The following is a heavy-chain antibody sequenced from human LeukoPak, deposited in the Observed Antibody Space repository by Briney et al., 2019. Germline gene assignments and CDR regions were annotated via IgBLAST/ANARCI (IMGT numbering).Heavy chain of an antibody. CDR2: IYHSGST. J-gene: IGHJ4*02. Sequence: YPSETLSLTCTVSGGSISSSSYYWGWIRQPPGKGLEWIGEIYHSGSTNYNPSLKSRVTISVDKSKNQFSLKLSSVTAADTAVYYCARGGDYGPFDYWGQGTLVTVSS. CDR1: GGSISSSSYY. V-gene: IGHV4-39*07. CDR3: ARGGDYGPFDY. D-gene: IGHD4-17*01.